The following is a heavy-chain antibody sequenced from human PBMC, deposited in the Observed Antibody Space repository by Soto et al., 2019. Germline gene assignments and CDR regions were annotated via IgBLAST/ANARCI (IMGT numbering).Heavy chain of an antibody. CDR3: ARDYYGMDV. J-gene: IGHJ6*02. Sequence: KTSETLSLTCTVSGGSISSGGHSWTWIRQSPGKGLEWIWYTYQSGSAYYNPSLKSRVTISVDRSKNQFSLNLTSVTAADTAVYYCARDYYGMDVWGQGTTVTVSS. CDR1: GGSISSGGHS. CDR2: TYQSGSA. V-gene: IGHV4-30-2*06.